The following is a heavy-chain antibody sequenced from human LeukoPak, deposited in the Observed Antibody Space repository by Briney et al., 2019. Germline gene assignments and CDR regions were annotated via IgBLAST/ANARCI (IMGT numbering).Heavy chain of an antibody. CDR3: ARDQGEYYDYVWGSYRPYYFDY. Sequence: GASVKVSCKASGYTFTSYDISWVRQAPGQGLEWKGGNIPIFRIANYAQKFQGRVTITADESTSTAYMELSSLRSEDTAVYYCARDQGEYYDYVWGSYRPYYFDYWGQGTPVTVSS. J-gene: IGHJ4*02. V-gene: IGHV1-69*13. CDR1: GYTFTSYD. D-gene: IGHD3-16*02. CDR2: NIPIFRIA.